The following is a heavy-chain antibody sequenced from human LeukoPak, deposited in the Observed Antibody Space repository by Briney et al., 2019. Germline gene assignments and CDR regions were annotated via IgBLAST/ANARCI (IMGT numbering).Heavy chain of an antibody. V-gene: IGHV4-61*02. CDR3: AREEDCSSTSCYVV. CDR2: SYTSGST. J-gene: IGHJ6*04. D-gene: IGHD2-2*01. Sequence: SETLSLTCTVSGCSISSGNYYWSWIRQRAGKGLEWIGRSYTSGSTNYNPSLKSRVTISVDTSKNQFSLKLSSVTAADTAVYYCAREEDCSSTSCYVVWGKGTTVTVSS. CDR1: GCSISSGNYY.